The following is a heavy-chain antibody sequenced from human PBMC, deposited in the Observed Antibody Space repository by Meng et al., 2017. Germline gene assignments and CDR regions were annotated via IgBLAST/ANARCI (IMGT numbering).Heavy chain of an antibody. CDR1: GGSFSGYY. V-gene: IGHV4-34*01. CDR2: INHSGST. D-gene: IGHD1-26*01. Sequence: QVQLQQWGAGLLKPSETLSLTCAVYGGSFSGYYWSWIRQPPGKGLEWIGEINHSGSTNYNPSLKSRVTISVDTSKNQFSLKLSSVTAADTAVYYCASPLVGATLDAFDIWGQGTMVTVSS. CDR3: ASPLVGATLDAFDI. J-gene: IGHJ3*02.